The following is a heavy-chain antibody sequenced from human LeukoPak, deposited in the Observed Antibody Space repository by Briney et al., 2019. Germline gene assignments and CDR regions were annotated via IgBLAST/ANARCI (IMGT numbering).Heavy chain of an antibody. CDR3: ARETSGSYYYYYYMDV. CDR1: GGSISSSSYY. V-gene: IGHV4-39*07. Sequence: SETLSLTCTVSGGSISSSSYYWGWIRQPPGKGLEWIGSIYYSGSTYYNPSLKSRVTISVDTSKNQSSLKLSSVTAADTAVYYCARETSGSYYYYYYMDVWGKGTTVTISS. J-gene: IGHJ6*03. D-gene: IGHD1-26*01. CDR2: IYYSGST.